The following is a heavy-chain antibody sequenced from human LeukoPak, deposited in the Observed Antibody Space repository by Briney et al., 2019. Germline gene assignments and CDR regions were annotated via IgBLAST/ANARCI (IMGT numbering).Heavy chain of an antibody. Sequence: GGSLRLSCAASGFTFTNYAMNWVRQAPGKGLEWVSSITGDGGSTYYADSVKGRFTISRDNSKNTLYLQMNSLRAEDTAVYYCARDSTAAGTRSLDYWGQGTLVTVSS. CDR2: ITGDGGST. J-gene: IGHJ4*02. CDR1: GFTFTNYA. V-gene: IGHV3-23*01. CDR3: ARDSTAAGTRSLDY. D-gene: IGHD6-13*01.